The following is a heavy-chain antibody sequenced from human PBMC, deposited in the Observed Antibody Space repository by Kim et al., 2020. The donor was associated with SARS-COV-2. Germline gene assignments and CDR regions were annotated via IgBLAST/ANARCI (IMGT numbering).Heavy chain of an antibody. CDR3: TRDYYDSSGQDY. Sequence: GGSLRLSCTASGFTFGDYAMSWVRQAPGKGLEWVGFIRSKAYGGTTEYAASVKGRFTISRDDSKSIAYLQMNSLKTEDTAVYYCTRDYYDSSGQDYWGQGTLVTVSS. J-gene: IGHJ4*02. CDR1: GFTFGDYA. V-gene: IGHV3-49*04. CDR2: IRSKAYGGTT. D-gene: IGHD3-22*01.